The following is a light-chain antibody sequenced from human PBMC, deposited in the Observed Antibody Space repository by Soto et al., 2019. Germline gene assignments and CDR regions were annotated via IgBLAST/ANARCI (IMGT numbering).Light chain of an antibody. CDR3: QQDYNLLWT. J-gene: IGKJ1*01. Sequence: PGERVTLSCRASQSVSSSYLTWYQQKPGQAPRLLIYGASTRATSIPARFSGSGSGTDFTLTISSLQPEDFAVYYCQQDYNLLWTFGQGT. CDR2: GAS. CDR1: QSVSSSY. V-gene: IGKV3D-7*01.